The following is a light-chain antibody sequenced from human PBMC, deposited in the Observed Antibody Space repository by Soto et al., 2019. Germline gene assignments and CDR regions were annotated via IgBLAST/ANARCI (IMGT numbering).Light chain of an antibody. J-gene: IGKJ2*01. CDR1: QSVSSSY. Sequence: EIVLTQSPGTLSLSPGERATLSCRASQSVSSSYLAWYQQKHGQAPRLLIYGASSRATGIPDRFSGSGSGTDFTLSISRLEPEDFAVYYCQQDGSSPRTFGQGTQLEIK. V-gene: IGKV3-20*01. CDR3: QQDGSSPRT. CDR2: GAS.